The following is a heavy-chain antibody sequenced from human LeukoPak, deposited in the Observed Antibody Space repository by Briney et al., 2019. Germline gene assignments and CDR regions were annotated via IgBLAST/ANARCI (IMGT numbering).Heavy chain of an antibody. V-gene: IGHV3-23*01. CDR1: GFTLKTYA. Sequence: PGGSLRLSCAASGFTLKTYAMSWVRQAPGKGLEWVSGIRSSGDSTYYADSVKGRFTISRDNSRNTLYLQMNSLSAEDTAVYYCAKEVRESAWFYFDYWGQGTLATVSS. CDR2: IRSSGDST. D-gene: IGHD3-10*01. CDR3: AKEVRESAWFYFDY. J-gene: IGHJ4*02.